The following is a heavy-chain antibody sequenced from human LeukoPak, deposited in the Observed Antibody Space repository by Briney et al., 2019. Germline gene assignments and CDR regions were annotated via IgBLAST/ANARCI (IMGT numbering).Heavy chain of an antibody. CDR3: ARATGTKLPPGY. D-gene: IGHD1-7*01. J-gene: IGHJ4*02. CDR1: GGSFSGYY. V-gene: IGHV4-34*01. Sequence: SETLSLTCAVYGGSFSGYYWSWIRQPPGKGMEWIGEINHSGRNNYNPSLKSRVTISVDTSKNQFSLKLSSVTAADTAVYYCARATGTKLPPGYWGQGTLVTVSS. CDR2: INHSGRN.